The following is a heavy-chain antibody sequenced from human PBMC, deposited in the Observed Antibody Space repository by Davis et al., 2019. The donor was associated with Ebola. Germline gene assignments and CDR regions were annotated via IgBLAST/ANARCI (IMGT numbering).Heavy chain of an antibody. CDR1: GFTFRSYD. Sequence: GESLKTSCAASGFTFRSYDMHWVRQATGKGLEWVSAIGAAGDTYYPVSVKGRFTISRENAKNSLYLQMNSLRAEDTAVYYCARAGFGSTWFDCWGQGILVTVSS. CDR3: ARAGFGSTWFDC. V-gene: IGHV3-13*01. CDR2: IGAAGDT. D-gene: IGHD6-13*01. J-gene: IGHJ5*01.